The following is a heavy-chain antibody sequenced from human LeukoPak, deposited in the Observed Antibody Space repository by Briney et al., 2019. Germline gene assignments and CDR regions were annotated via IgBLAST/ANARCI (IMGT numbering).Heavy chain of an antibody. Sequence: PGGSLRLSCAASGFTFSSYWMSWVRQAPGKGLEWVANIKQDGSEKYYVDSVKGQFTISRDNAKNSLYLQMNSLRAEDTAVYYCASLYGDPYYYYYYYMDVWGKGTTVTVSS. J-gene: IGHJ6*03. CDR1: GFTFSSYW. CDR3: ASLYGDPYYYYYYYMDV. CDR2: IKQDGSEK. V-gene: IGHV3-7*01. D-gene: IGHD4-17*01.